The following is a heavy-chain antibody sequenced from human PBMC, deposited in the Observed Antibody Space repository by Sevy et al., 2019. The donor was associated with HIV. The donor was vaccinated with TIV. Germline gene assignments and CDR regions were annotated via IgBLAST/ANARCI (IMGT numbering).Heavy chain of an antibody. D-gene: IGHD4-17*01. Sequence: SCTASGFTFSSYEMNWVRQAPGKGLEWVSYISNSGSTIHYSDSVKGRFTISRDNAKNSLYLQMNSLRAEDTAVYYCARDLPPSATTVPHFDYWGRGTLVTVSS. CDR3: ARDLPPSATTVPHFDY. CDR1: GFTFSSYE. J-gene: IGHJ4*02. CDR2: ISNSGSTI. V-gene: IGHV3-48*03.